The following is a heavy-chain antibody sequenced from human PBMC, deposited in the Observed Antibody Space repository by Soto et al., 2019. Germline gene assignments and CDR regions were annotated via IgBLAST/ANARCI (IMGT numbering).Heavy chain of an antibody. CDR2: INPSGGGT. J-gene: IGHJ4*02. D-gene: IGHD3-3*02. CDR3: ARDKPFSVGY. Sequence: QVQLVQSGTEVKKPGASVKVSCKASGYTFLDFYIHWVRQAPGQGLEWMGFINPSGGGTTYAQQFQGRLIMARDTSTSTVYMELISLRSEDTAIYYCARDKPFSVGYWGQGTLVT. CDR1: GYTFLDFY. V-gene: IGHV1-46*01.